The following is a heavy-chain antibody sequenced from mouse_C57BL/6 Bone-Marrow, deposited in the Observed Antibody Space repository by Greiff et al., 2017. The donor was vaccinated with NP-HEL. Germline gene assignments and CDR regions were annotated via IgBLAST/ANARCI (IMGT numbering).Heavy chain of an antibody. CDR3: TTNYGSSYWYFDV. CDR1: GFNIKDDY. D-gene: IGHD1-1*01. V-gene: IGHV14-4*01. J-gene: IGHJ1*03. Sequence: VQLQQSGAELVRPGASVKLSCTASGFNIKDDYMHWVKQRPEQGLEWIGWIDPENGDTEYASKFQGKATITADPSSNTAYLQLSSLTSEDTAVYYCTTNYGSSYWYFDVWGTGTTVTVSS. CDR2: IDPENGDT.